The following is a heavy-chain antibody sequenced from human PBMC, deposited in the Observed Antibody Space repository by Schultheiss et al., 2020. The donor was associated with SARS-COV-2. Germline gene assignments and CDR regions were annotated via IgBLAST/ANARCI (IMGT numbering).Heavy chain of an antibody. CDR1: GGSISSGGYY. J-gene: IGHJ6*02. D-gene: IGHD6-13*01. V-gene: IGHV4-30-2*01. Sequence: SETLSLTCTVSGGSISSGGYYWSWIRQPPGKGLEWIGYIYHSGSTYYNPSLKSRVTISVDRSKNQFSLKLSSVTAADTAVYYCARVGSSSWYYYYGMDVWGQGTTVTVSS. CDR3: ARVGSSSWYYYYGMDV. CDR2: IYHSGST.